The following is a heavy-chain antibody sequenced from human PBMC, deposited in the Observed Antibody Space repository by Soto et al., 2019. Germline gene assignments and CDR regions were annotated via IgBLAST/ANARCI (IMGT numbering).Heavy chain of an antibody. CDR3: ARDQSLYSNDMGADY. V-gene: IGHV3-48*02. CDR1: GFTFSSYS. D-gene: IGHD4-4*01. CDR2: ISSSSSTI. J-gene: IGHJ4*02. Sequence: GGSLRLSCAASGFTFSSYSMNWVRQAPGKGLEWVSYISSSSSTIYYADSVKGRFTISRDNAKNSLYLQMNSLRDEDTAVYYCARDQSLYSNDMGADYWGQGTLVTVSS.